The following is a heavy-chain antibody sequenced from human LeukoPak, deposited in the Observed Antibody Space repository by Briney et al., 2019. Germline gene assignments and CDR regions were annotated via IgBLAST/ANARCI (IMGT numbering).Heavy chain of an antibody. CDR2: ISWNGGSI. V-gene: IGHV3-9*01. D-gene: IGHD3-10*01. Sequence: PGGSLRLSCTASGFTFDACAMHWVQQAPGKGLEWVSGISWNGGSIGYADSMKGRFTISRDNAKNSLYLQMNSLRAEDTALYYCAKGGSGSYFDYYYYMDVWGKGTTVTISS. CDR3: AKGGSGSYFDYYYYMDV. CDR1: GFTFDACA. J-gene: IGHJ6*03.